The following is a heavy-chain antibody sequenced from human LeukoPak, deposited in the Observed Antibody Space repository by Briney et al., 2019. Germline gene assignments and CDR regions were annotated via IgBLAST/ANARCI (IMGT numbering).Heavy chain of an antibody. D-gene: IGHD1-26*01. V-gene: IGHV4-34*01. J-gene: IGHJ4*02. CDR2: INHSGST. CDR1: GGSFSGYY. CDR3: ARGQGGSYYS. Sequence: ASETLSLTCAVYGGSFSGYYWSWIRQPPGKGLEWIGEINHSGSTNYNPSLKSRVTISVDTSKNQFSLKLSSVTAADTAVYYCARGQGGSYYSWGQGTLVTVSS.